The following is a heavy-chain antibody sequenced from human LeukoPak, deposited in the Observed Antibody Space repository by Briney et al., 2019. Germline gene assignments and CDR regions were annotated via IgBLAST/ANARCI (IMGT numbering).Heavy chain of an antibody. CDR1: GGTFSSYA. CDR2: IIPIFGTA. D-gene: IGHD5-12*01. Sequence: ASVKVSCKASGGTFSSYAISWVRQAPGQGLEWMGGIIPIFGTANYAQKFQGRVTITADESTSTAYMELSSLRSEDTAVYYCARDLGVDDQQKYNWFDPWGQGTLVTVSS. J-gene: IGHJ5*02. V-gene: IGHV1-69*13. CDR3: ARDLGVDDQQKYNWFDP.